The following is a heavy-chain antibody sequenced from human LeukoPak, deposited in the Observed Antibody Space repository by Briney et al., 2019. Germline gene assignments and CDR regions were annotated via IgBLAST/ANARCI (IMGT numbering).Heavy chain of an antibody. D-gene: IGHD5-24*01. CDR1: GYTFTSNY. V-gene: IGHV1-46*01. CDR3: ARDNSVRDEAWWFSP. Sequence: ASVKVSCKSFGYTFTSNYMHWVRQAPGQGPEWMGVISPSGASTTYAQTFQGRVTMTRDMSTSTDYLELSSLRSEDTAVYYCARDNSVRDEAWWFSPWGQGTLVTVSS. J-gene: IGHJ5*02. CDR2: ISPSGAST.